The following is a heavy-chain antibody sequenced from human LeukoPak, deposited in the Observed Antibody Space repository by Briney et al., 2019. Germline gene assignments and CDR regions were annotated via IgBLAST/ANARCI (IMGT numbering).Heavy chain of an antibody. V-gene: IGHV4-34*01. J-gene: IGHJ4*02. D-gene: IGHD3-22*01. CDR2: INHTGST. Sequence: PSETLSLTCAVYGVSFSDYYWSWIRQSPGKGLEWIGEINHTGSTKYNPSLKSRVTISVDTSKNQFSLKLSSVTAADTAVYYCARGVPRMIVVAHFDYWGQGTLVTVSS. CDR1: GVSFSDYY. CDR3: ARGVPRMIVVAHFDY.